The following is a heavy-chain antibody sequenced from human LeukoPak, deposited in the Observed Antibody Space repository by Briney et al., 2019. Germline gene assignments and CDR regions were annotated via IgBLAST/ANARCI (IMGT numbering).Heavy chain of an antibody. D-gene: IGHD5-18*01. V-gene: IGHV3-23*01. CDR3: AKDPRQIQLWLGRYYYYGMDV. Sequence: AGGSLRLSCAASGFTFSSYAMSWVRQAPGKGLEWVSAISGSGGSTYYADSVKGRFTISRDNSKNTLYLQMNSLRAEDTAVYYCAKDPRQIQLWLGRYYYYGMDVWGQGTTVTVSS. J-gene: IGHJ6*02. CDR1: GFTFSSYA. CDR2: ISGSGGST.